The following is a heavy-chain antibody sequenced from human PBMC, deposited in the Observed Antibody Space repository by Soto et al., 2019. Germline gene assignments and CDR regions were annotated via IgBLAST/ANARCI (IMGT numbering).Heavy chain of an antibody. J-gene: IGHJ6*02. CDR2: ISDSGGTG. CDR1: GFTFSSYE. CDR3: ARDLLHYDFWSGYSAYFYYGMDV. Sequence: PGGSLRLSCAASGFTFSSYEMNWVRQAPGQGLEWVSYISDSGGTGYCADSVKGRFTVSRDNAQNSVYLQMNSLRTEDTAVYYCARDLLHYDFWSGYSAYFYYGMDVWGPGTTVTVSS. D-gene: IGHD3-3*01. V-gene: IGHV3-48*03.